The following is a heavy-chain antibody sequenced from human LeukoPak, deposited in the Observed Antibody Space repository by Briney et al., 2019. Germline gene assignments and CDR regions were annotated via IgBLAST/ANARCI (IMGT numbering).Heavy chain of an antibody. CDR1: GFTFSIYW. Sequence: GGPLRLSCAASGFTFSIYWMHWVRQAPGKGLVWVSRINTDGSGTIYADSVKGRFTISRDNAKNTLYLQMNSLRAEDTAVYYCARVVPRGDYYGMDVWGQGTTVTVSS. J-gene: IGHJ6*01. V-gene: IGHV3-74*01. CDR3: ARVVPRGDYYGMDV. CDR2: INTDGSGT.